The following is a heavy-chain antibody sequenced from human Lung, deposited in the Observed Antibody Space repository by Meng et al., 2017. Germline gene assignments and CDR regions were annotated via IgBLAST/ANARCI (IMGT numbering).Heavy chain of an antibody. V-gene: IGHV4-34*01. CDR2: INHSGST. D-gene: IGHD4-11*01. Sequence: QVQLQQWGAGLLQSSETLSLTCVVSGGSFSDYYWSWIRQPPGKGLEWIGEINHSGSTNYNPSLESRATISVDTSQNNLSLKLSSVTAADSAVYYCARGPTTMAHDFDYWGQGTLVTVSS. J-gene: IGHJ4*02. CDR3: ARGPTTMAHDFDY. CDR1: GGSFSDYY.